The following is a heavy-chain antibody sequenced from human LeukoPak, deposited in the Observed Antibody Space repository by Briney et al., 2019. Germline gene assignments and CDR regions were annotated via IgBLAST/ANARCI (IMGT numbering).Heavy chain of an antibody. CDR2: INPRSGDA. CDR3: ATLGGHSLAVQNGY. J-gene: IGHJ4*02. Sequence: ASVKVSCKASGYTFTDCFMHWVRPAPGQGLEWMGWINPRSGDARYAQQFQGRVTMTRDTSISTAYVELSRLRSDDTALYYCATLGGHSLAVQNGYWGQGTLVTVSS. V-gene: IGHV1-2*02. CDR1: GYTFTDCF. D-gene: IGHD3-16*01.